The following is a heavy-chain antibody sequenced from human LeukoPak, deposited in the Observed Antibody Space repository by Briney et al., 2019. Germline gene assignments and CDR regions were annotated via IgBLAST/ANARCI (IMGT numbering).Heavy chain of an antibody. CDR1: GFTFSSYA. D-gene: IGHD5-18*01. CDR2: MSYDGFNK. CDR3: AKTKGYSYGYYFDY. J-gene: IGHJ4*02. Sequence: GGSLGLSCAASGFTFSSYAMHWVRQSLGKGLEWVAVMSYDGFNKYYADSVKGRFTISRDNSKNTLYLQMNSLRAEDTAVYYCAKTKGYSYGYYFDYWGQGTLVTVSS. V-gene: IGHV3-30*18.